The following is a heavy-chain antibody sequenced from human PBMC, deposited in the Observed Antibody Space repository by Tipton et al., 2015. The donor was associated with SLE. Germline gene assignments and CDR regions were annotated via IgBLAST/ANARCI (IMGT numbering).Heavy chain of an antibody. CDR3: ARRSDDYSNWFDP. J-gene: IGHJ5*02. CDR2: IDYSGNT. V-gene: IGHV4-31*03. Sequence: TLSLTCTVSGGSIRSGYFWGWLRQHPEKGLEWIGYIDYSGNTYYNPSLKSRLIISVDRTQNQFSLKLNSVTAADTAVYYCARRSDDYSNWFDPWGQGSQVTVSS. D-gene: IGHD4-11*01. CDR1: GGSIRSGYF.